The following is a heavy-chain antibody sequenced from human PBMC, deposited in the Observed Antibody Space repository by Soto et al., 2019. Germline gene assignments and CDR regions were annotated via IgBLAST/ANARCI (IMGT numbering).Heavy chain of an antibody. Sequence: QVQVVESGGGVVQPGRSLRLSCAASGFTFSSYAMHWVRQAPGKGLEWVAVISYDGSNKYYADSVKGRFTISRDNSKNTLYLQMNSLRAEDTAVYYCARDSPTDWGQGTLVTVSS. CDR3: ARDSPTD. J-gene: IGHJ4*02. D-gene: IGHD4-17*01. CDR2: ISYDGSNK. CDR1: GFTFSSYA. V-gene: IGHV3-30-3*01.